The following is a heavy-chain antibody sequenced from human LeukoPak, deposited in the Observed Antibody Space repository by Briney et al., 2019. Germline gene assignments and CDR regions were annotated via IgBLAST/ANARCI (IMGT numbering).Heavy chain of an antibody. V-gene: IGHV3-30*02. Sequence: GGSLRLSCVASGFTYSHNGMHWVRQAPGKVLEWVAFIQYDGNTIFYADSVKGRFTISRDNSKNTLYMQMNSLRAEDTALYYCAKENPHNDYWGQGTLVTVSS. CDR2: IQYDGNTI. CDR1: GFTYSHNG. J-gene: IGHJ4*02. CDR3: AKENPHNDY.